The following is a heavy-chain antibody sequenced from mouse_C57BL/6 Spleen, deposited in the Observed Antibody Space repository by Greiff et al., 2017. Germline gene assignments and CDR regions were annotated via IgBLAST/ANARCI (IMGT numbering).Heavy chain of an antibody. V-gene: IGHV1-22*01. CDR1: GYTFTGYN. CDR3: ARAGVYDSYLFAY. J-gene: IGHJ3*01. D-gene: IGHD2-3*01. Sequence: EVQLVESGPELVKPGASVKMSCKASGYTFTGYNMHWVKQSHGKSLEWIGYINPNNGGTSYNQKFKGKATLTVNKSSSTAYMELRRLTSEDSAVYYCARAGVYDSYLFAYWGQGTLVTVSA. CDR2: INPNNGGT.